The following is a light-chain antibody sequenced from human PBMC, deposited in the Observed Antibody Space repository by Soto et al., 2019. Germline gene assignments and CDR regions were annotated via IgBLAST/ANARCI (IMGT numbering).Light chain of an antibody. CDR2: AAS. J-gene: IGKJ1*01. Sequence: IQLTQSPSSLSASVGDSVTITCRASQDISSHLAWYQQKPGKAPKVLIYAASTLQSGVPSRFSGSGSGTDFTLTISSLQPEDFATYYCQQLNSYPSFGQGTKVDIK. CDR3: QQLNSYPS. V-gene: IGKV1-9*01. CDR1: QDISSH.